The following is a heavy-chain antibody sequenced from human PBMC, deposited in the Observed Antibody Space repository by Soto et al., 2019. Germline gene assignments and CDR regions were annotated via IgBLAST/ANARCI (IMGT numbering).Heavy chain of an antibody. CDR3: ARRYGGTFDY. Sequence: PSETLSLTCTVSGGSISSYYWSWIRQPPGKGLEWIGYIYYSGSTNYNPSLKSRVTISVDTSKNRFSLKLSSVTAADTAVYYCARRYGGTFDYWGQGTLVNVSS. D-gene: IGHD2-15*01. CDR2: IYYSGST. J-gene: IGHJ4*02. V-gene: IGHV4-59*08. CDR1: GGSISSYY.